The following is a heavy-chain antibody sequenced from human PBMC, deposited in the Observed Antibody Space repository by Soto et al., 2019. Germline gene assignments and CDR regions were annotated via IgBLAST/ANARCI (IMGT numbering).Heavy chain of an antibody. CDR1: GFTFSDYY. D-gene: IGHD3-9*01. Sequence: GGSLRLSCAASGFTFSDYYMSWIRQAPGKGLEWVSYISSSGSTIYYADSVKGRFTISRDNAKNSLYLQMNSLRAEDTAVYYCARGIRQYFDWLFPQAYYMDVWGKGTTVTVSS. CDR2: ISSSGSTI. V-gene: IGHV3-11*01. CDR3: ARGIRQYFDWLFPQAYYMDV. J-gene: IGHJ6*03.